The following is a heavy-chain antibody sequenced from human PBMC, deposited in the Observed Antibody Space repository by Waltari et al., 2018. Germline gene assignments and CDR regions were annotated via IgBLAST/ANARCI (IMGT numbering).Heavy chain of an antibody. V-gene: IGHV1-69-2*01. J-gene: IGHJ4*02. CDR3: ATPSCSSTSCYIHTGGFDY. Sequence: EVQMVQSGAEVKKPGATVKISCKASGYTFTDYYMHRVQQPPGKGLEWMGRVDPEDGETIYAEKFQGRVTITADTSTDTAYMELSSLRSEDTAVYYCATPSCSSTSCYIHTGGFDYWGQGTLVTVSS. CDR2: VDPEDGET. CDR1: GYTFTDYY. D-gene: IGHD2-2*02.